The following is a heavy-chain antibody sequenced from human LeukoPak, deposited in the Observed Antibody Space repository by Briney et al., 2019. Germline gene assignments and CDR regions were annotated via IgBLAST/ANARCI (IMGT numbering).Heavy chain of an antibody. V-gene: IGHV4-4*02. Sequence: SETLSLTCAVSGGSISSSNWWSWVRQPPGKGLEWIGEIYHSGSTNYNPSLKSRVTISVDKSKNQFSLKLSSVTAADTAVYYCARVVPDDCDILTGSEYYFDYWGQGTLVTVSS. D-gene: IGHD3-9*01. CDR1: GGSISSSNW. CDR2: IYHSGST. J-gene: IGHJ4*02. CDR3: ARVVPDDCDILTGSEYYFDY.